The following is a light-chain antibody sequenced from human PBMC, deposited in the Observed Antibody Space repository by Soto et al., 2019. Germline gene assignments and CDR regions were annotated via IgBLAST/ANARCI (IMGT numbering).Light chain of an antibody. CDR1: QSVSTN. CDR2: GAS. V-gene: IGKV3-15*01. CDR3: QKYNDWPWT. Sequence: EIVMTQSPATLSVSPGERVTLSCRASQSVSTNLAWYQQKPGQAPRLLIYGASTRATGIPARFSGVGSGTEFTLTIRSLQSEDFAVYYCQKYNDWPWTFGQGTKVDIK. J-gene: IGKJ1*01.